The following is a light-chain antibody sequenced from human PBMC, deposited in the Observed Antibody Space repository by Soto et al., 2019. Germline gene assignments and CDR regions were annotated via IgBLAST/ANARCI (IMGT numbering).Light chain of an antibody. CDR1: SSDVGSYNL. J-gene: IGLJ2*01. CDR3: CSYAGDSNLV. CDR2: EDS. Sequence: QSAMTQPASVSGSPGQSITISCTGTSSDVGSYNLVSWYQQHPDKVPKLMIYEDSKGPSGVSNRFSGSKSGNTASLTISGLQAEDEADYYCCSYAGDSNLVFGGGTKLTVL. V-gene: IGLV2-23*01.